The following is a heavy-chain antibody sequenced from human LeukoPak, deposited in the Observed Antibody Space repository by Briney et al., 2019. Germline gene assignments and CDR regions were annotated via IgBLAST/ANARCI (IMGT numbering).Heavy chain of an antibody. CDR2: ISSNGGST. J-gene: IGHJ4*02. Sequence: GGSLRLSCAASGFTFSSYAMHWVRQAPGKGLEYVSAISSNGGSTYYANSVKGRFAISRDNSKKTLYLQMGSLRAEDMAVYYCAGGELFDYWGQGTLVTVSS. CDR1: GFTFSSYA. D-gene: IGHD1-26*01. V-gene: IGHV3-64*01. CDR3: AGGELFDY.